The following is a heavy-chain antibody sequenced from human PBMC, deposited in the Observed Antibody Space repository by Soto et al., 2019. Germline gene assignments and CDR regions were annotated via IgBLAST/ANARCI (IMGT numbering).Heavy chain of an antibody. CDR3: AREEENNWFDP. V-gene: IGHV4-30-2*01. CDR1: GGSISSGGYS. J-gene: IGHJ5*02. Sequence: SETLSLTCAVSGGSISSGGYSWSWIRQPPGKGLEGIGYIYHSGSTYYNPSLKSRVTISVDRSKNQFSLTLSSVTAADTSVYYCAREEENNWFDPWGQGTLVTVS. CDR2: IYHSGST.